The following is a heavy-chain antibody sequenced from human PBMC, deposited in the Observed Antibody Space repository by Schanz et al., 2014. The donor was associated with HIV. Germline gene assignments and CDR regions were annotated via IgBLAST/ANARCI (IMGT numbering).Heavy chain of an antibody. J-gene: IGHJ6*02. CDR1: GGTFISYA. Sequence: QVQLVQSGAEVKKPGSSVRVSCKASGGTFISYAVSWVRQAPGQGLEWMGGIIPNFDTPKYAQKFQGRLTITADKSTSTVSLVLSSLIFEDTAVYYCARGTYSTPVQYYFYYGMDVWGLGTTVTVSS. CDR3: ARGTYSTPVQYYFYYGMDV. D-gene: IGHD2-15*01. V-gene: IGHV1-69*06. CDR2: IIPNFDTP.